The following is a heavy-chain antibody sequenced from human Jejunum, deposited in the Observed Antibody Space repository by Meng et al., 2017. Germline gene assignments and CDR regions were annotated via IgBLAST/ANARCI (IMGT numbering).Heavy chain of an antibody. CDR1: GDSITTDTNC. CDR3: ARGGSAVAAWYFDL. V-gene: IGHV4-61*02. D-gene: IGHD3-16*01. J-gene: IGHJ2*01. CDR2: VFSNGST. Sequence: HVHRQGAGPGPVKPAQTRSLTGTVSGDSITTDTNCWNWIRPPAGEGLGWIGRVFSNGSTNYNPSLRSRVYIAVDTPKTQFSLILTSVTAADTAVYYCARGGSAVAAWYFDLWGRGTLVTVSS.